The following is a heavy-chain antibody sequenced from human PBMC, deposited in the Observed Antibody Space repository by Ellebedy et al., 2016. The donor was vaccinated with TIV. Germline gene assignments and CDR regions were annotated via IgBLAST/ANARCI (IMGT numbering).Heavy chain of an antibody. CDR2: INHSGST. J-gene: IGHJ1*01. V-gene: IGHV4-34*01. D-gene: IGHD2-15*01. Sequence: SETLSLXXAVYGGSFSGYYWSWIRQPPGKGLEWIGEINHSGSTKYNPSLKSRVTISIDTSKNQFSLKLSSVTAADTAVYYCARSGYCSGGSCYRKHFQHWGQGTLVTVSS. CDR3: ARSGYCSGGSCYRKHFQH. CDR1: GGSFSGYY.